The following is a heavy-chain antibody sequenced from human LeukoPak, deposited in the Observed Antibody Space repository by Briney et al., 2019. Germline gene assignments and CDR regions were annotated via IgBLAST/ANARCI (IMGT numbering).Heavy chain of an antibody. V-gene: IGHV3-23*01. J-gene: IGHJ4*02. Sequence: GGSLRLSCAASGFTFSRNAMNWVRQAPGKGLEWVASISGNGLGTYYADSVKGRFNISRDNSRNTLYLQMNSLKIEDTAFYYCARYPSDQYYFGYWGQGTLVTVSS. D-gene: IGHD2-2*02. CDR1: GFTFSRNA. CDR3: ARYPSDQYYFGY. CDR2: ISGNGLGT.